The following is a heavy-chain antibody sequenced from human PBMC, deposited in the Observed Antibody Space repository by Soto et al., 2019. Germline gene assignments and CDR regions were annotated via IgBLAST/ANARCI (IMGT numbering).Heavy chain of an antibody. CDR1: GFTFSSYE. J-gene: IGHJ6*02. Sequence: PGGSLRLSCSASGFTFSSYEMNWARQAPGKGLEWVSYISDSGRTIYYADSVKGRFTVSRDDAQNSVYLQMDSLRAEDTAVYYCARDLLHYDFWSGYSAYFYYGMDVWGPGTTVTVSS. CDR2: ISDSGRTI. V-gene: IGHV3-48*03. CDR3: ARDLLHYDFWSGYSAYFYYGMDV. D-gene: IGHD3-3*01.